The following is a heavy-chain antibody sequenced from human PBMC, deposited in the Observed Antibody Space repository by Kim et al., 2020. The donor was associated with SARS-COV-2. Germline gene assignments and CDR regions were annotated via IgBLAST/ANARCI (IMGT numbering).Heavy chain of an antibody. J-gene: IGHJ6*02. CDR3: AREGGYGAKYYYYGMDV. CDR1: GFTFSSYA. CDR2: ISYDGSNK. V-gene: IGHV3-30*04. D-gene: IGHD5-12*01. Sequence: GGSLRLSCAASGFTFSSYAMHWVRQAPGKGLEWVAVISYDGSNKYYVDSVKGRFTISRDNSKNTLYLQMNSLRAEDTAVYYCAREGGYGAKYYYYGMDVWGQGTTVTVSS.